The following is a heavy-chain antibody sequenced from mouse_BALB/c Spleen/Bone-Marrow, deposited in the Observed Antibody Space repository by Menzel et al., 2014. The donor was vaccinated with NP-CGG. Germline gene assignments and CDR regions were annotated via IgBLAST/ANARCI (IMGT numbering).Heavy chain of an antibody. Sequence: VQLQQSGPELVKPGASVKVSCKASGYTFTSYNMYWVKQSHGKSLEWIGYVDPCNGGTNYNQKFKGKATLTVDKSSSTAYMHLNSLTSEDSAVYYCAREGITTKGDYAWDYWGQGTSATVSS. D-gene: IGHD2-4*01. CDR1: GYTFTSYN. CDR3: AREGITTKGDYAWDY. J-gene: IGHJ4*01. V-gene: IGHV1S135*01. CDR2: VDPCNGGT.